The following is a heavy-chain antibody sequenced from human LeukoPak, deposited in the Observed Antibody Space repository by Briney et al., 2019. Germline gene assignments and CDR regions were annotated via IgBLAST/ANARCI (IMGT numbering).Heavy chain of an antibody. V-gene: IGHV4-59*01. D-gene: IGHD2-2*01. Sequence: SETLSLTCTVSGGSISSYSWSWIRQPPGKGLEWIGYINYSGSTDYNPSLKSRVTMSVDTSKNQFSLNLSSVTAADTAVYYCARDSRYCNSISCYGRPGYYGLDVWGQGTTVTVSS. J-gene: IGHJ6*02. CDR3: ARDSRYCNSISCYGRPGYYGLDV. CDR2: INYSGST. CDR1: GGSISSYS.